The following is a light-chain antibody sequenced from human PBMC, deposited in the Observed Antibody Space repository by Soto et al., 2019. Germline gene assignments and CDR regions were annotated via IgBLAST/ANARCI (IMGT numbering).Light chain of an antibody. CDR1: PTLVIS. CDR2: DDS. Sequence: DIPLTQSPSTLSLSPGARATLSCGASPTLVISLAWYQQSPGHAPNLLIYDDSTLDSGVPFRFSGSGAGTEFTLTISSLQPDDFATYYCQHYKSYSEAFGQGTKVDIK. J-gene: IGKJ1*01. CDR3: QHYKSYSEA. V-gene: IGKV1-5*01.